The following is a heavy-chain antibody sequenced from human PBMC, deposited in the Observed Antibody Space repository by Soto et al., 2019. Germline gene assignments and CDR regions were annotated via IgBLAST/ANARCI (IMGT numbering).Heavy chain of an antibody. J-gene: IGHJ4*02. D-gene: IGHD3-22*01. CDR2: ISGSGGST. V-gene: IGHV3-23*01. CDR3: AKIDYYDSSGPPGMVDY. Sequence: GGSLRLSCAASGFPFSSYAMSWVRQAPGKGLEWVSAISGSGGSTYYADSVKGRFTISRDNSKNTLYLQMNSLRAEDTAVYYCAKIDYYDSSGPPGMVDYWGQGTLVTVSS. CDR1: GFPFSSYA.